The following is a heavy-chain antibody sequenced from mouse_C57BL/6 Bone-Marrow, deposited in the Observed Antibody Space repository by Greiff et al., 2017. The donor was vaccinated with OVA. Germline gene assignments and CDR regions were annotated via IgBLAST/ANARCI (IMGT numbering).Heavy chain of an antibody. CDR2: ISNGGGST. Sequence: EVQVVESGGGLVQPGGSLKLSCAASGFTFSDYYMYWVRQTPEKRLEWVAYISNGGGSTYYPDTVKGRFTISRDNAKNTLYLQMSRLKSEDTAMYYCTRQNYSNYDWYFDVWGTGTTVTVSS. CDR3: TRQNYSNYDWYFDV. D-gene: IGHD2-5*01. V-gene: IGHV5-12*01. J-gene: IGHJ1*03. CDR1: GFTFSDYY.